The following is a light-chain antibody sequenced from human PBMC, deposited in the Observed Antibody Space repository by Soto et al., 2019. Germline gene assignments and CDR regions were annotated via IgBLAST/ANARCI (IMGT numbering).Light chain of an antibody. CDR2: SNN. Sequence: QSVLTQPPSASGTPGQRVTISCSGSSSNIGSNIVNWYQQLPGTAPKLLIYSNNRRPSGVPDRFSGSKSGTSASLAISGLQSEDEAHYYCAAWDDSLNGVVFGGGTKLTVL. J-gene: IGLJ2*01. V-gene: IGLV1-44*01. CDR1: SSNIGSNI. CDR3: AAWDDSLNGVV.